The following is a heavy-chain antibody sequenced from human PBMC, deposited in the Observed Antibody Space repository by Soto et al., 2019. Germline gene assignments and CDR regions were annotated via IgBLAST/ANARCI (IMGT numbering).Heavy chain of an antibody. Sequence: QVHLVQSGAEVKKPGSPVRVSCRPFGGTLTTFAISWGRQAPGQGLEWMGGIIPIFGTANYAQKFQGRVTITADESTSTAYMELSSLRSEDTAVYYCARDYGDYWGQGTLVTVSS. CDR2: IIPIFGTA. CDR1: GGTLTTFA. J-gene: IGHJ4*02. CDR3: ARDYGDY. D-gene: IGHD4-17*01. V-gene: IGHV1-69*12.